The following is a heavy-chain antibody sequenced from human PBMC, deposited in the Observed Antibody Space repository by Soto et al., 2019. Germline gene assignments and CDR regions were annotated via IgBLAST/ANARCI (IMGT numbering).Heavy chain of an antibody. CDR1: GFTFSSYW. J-gene: IGHJ6*02. D-gene: IGHD5-18*01. CDR3: ARERGYSYGYDYYYGMDV. Sequence: PGGSLRLSCAASGFTFSSYWMSWVRQAPGKGLEWVANIKQDGSEEYHVDSVKGRFTISRDNAKNSLYLQMNSLRAEDTAVYYCARERGYSYGYDYYYGMDVWGQGTTVTVSS. CDR2: IKQDGSEE. V-gene: IGHV3-7*03.